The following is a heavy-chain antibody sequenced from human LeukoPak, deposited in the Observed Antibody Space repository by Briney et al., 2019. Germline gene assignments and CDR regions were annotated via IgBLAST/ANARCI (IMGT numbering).Heavy chain of an antibody. CDR1: GFTFSSYA. Sequence: PGGSLRLSCAASGFTFSSYAMSWVRQAPGKGLEWVAVISYDGSNKYYADSVKGRFTISRDNSKNTLYLQMNSLRAEDTAVYYCARDLYDSSESAFDIWGQGTMVTVSS. CDR3: ARDLYDSSESAFDI. V-gene: IGHV3-30-3*01. CDR2: ISYDGSNK. D-gene: IGHD3-22*01. J-gene: IGHJ3*02.